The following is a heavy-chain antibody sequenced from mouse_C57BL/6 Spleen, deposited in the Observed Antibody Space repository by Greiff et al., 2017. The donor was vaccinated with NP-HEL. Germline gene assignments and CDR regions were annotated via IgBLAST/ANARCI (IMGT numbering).Heavy chain of an antibody. V-gene: IGHV1-64*01. CDR3: AREGGNDYAMDY. D-gene: IGHD2-1*01. CDR2: IHPNSGST. CDR1: GYTFTSYW. Sequence: VQLQQPGAELVKPGASVKLSCKASGYTFTSYWMHWVKQRPGQGLEWIGMIHPNSGSTNYNEKFKSKATLTVDKSSSTAYMQLSSLTSEDSAVYYCAREGGNDYAMDYWGQGTSVTVSS. J-gene: IGHJ4*01.